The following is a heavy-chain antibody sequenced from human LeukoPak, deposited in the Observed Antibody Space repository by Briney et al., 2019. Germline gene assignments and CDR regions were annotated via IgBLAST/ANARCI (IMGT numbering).Heavy chain of an antibody. CDR3: ARPLTITFGGVIEDDAFDI. CDR2: IYYDGST. V-gene: IGHV4-39*01. D-gene: IGHD3-16*02. CDR1: GGSISSSGYY. Sequence: SETLPLTCTVSGGSISSSGYYWGWIRQPPGKGLEWIGSIYYDGSTYYNPSLKSRVTISVDTSKNQFSLKLSSVTAADTAVYYCARPLTITFGGVIEDDAFDIWGQGTMVIVSS. J-gene: IGHJ3*02.